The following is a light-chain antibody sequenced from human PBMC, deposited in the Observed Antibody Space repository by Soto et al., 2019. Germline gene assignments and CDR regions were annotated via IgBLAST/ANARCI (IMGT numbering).Light chain of an antibody. CDR3: RSYTSRSTVV. J-gene: IGLJ2*01. CDR1: SSDVGGYNY. CDR2: DVS. Sequence: QSALTQPASVSGSPGQSITISCTGTSSDVGGYNYVSWYQQHPGKAPKLRIYDVSNRTSGVSNRFSGSKSGNTASLTISGLQSEDEADYYCRSYTSRSTVVFGGGTKVTVL. V-gene: IGLV2-14*01.